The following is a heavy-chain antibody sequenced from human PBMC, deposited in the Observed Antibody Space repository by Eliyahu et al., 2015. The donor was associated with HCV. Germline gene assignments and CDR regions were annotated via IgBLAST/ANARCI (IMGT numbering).Heavy chain of an antibody. CDR1: GFTFDDYA. V-gene: IGHV3-9*01. CDR2: ISWNSGSI. D-gene: IGHD6-19*01. J-gene: IGHJ4*02. CDR3: AKVVVGHSSGWFFDY. Sequence: EVQLVESGGGLVQPGRSLRLSXAASGFTFDDYAXHWVRQAPGKGXEWVSGISWNSGSIGYADSVKGRFTISRDNAKNSLYLQMNSLRAEDTALYYCAKVVVGHSSGWFFDYWGQGTLVTVSS.